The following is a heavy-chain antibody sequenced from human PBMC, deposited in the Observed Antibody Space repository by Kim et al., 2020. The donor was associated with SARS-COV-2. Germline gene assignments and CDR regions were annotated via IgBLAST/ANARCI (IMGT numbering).Heavy chain of an antibody. CDR3: ARVDPGYSGYDFWDYGMDV. CDR1: GGTFSSYT. J-gene: IGHJ6*02. V-gene: IGHV1-69*02. CDR2: IIPILGIA. Sequence: SVKVSCKASGGTFSSYTINWVRQAPGQGLEWMGRIIPILGIANYAQKFQGRVTITADKSTSTAYMELSSLRSEDTAVYYCARVDPGYSGYDFWDYGMDVWGQGTTVTVAS. D-gene: IGHD5-12*01.